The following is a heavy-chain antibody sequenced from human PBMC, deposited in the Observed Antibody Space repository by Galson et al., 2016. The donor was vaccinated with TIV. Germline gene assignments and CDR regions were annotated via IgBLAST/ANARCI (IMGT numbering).Heavy chain of an antibody. D-gene: IGHD6-13*01. CDR1: GFSFSGSS. V-gene: IGHV3-73*01. CDR3: TRRAPAAAGANIGFAP. CDR2: IRSKANNYAT. Sequence: SLRPSCAGTGFSFSGSSLHWVRQSSGKGLEWIGRIRSKANNYATATAASVQGRFTISRDDLQSTAFLQMNSLKIEDTAVYYCTRRAPAAAGANIGFAPWGQGTLVIVS. J-gene: IGHJ5*02.